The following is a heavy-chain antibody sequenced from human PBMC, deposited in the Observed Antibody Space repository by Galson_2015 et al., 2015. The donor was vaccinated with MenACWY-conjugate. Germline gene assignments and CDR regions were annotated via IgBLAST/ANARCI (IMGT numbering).Heavy chain of an antibody. J-gene: IGHJ4*02. CDR2: ISSSSSYI. CDR3: ARDAGLEAVY. V-gene: IGHV3-21*01. CDR1: GFTFSSYR. Sequence: SLRLSCAASGFTFSSYRMNWVRQAPGKGLEWVSSISSSSSYIYYADSVKGRFTISRDNAKNSLYLQMNSLRAEDTAVYYCARDAGLEAVYWGQGTLVTVSS. D-gene: IGHD3-16*01.